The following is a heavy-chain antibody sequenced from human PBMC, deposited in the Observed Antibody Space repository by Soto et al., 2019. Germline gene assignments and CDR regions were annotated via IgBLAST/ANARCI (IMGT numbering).Heavy chain of an antibody. V-gene: IGHV4-4*02. D-gene: IGHD3-3*01. CDR2: IYHSGST. J-gene: IGHJ6*02. CDR1: GGSISSSNW. Sequence: LCGGSISSSNWWSWVRQPPGKGLEWIGEIYHSGSTNYNPSLKSRVTISVDKSKNQFSLKLSSVTAADTAVYYCARNGYYDFWSGYYTGSVYGMDVWGQGTTVTVSS. CDR3: ARNGYYDFWSGYYTGSVYGMDV.